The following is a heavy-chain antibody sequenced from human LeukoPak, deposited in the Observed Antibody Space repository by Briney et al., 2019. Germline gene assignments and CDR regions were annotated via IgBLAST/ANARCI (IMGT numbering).Heavy chain of an antibody. Sequence: GGSLSLSCAASGFAFSTYSIDWVRQAPGKELEWLSYISSSSSTIYYADSVKGRFTISRDNAKNSLYLQMNSLRAEDTAVYYCARGDDWFDPWGQGTLVTVSS. CDR3: ARGDDWFDP. CDR1: GFAFSTYS. D-gene: IGHD5-24*01. V-gene: IGHV3-48*04. J-gene: IGHJ5*02. CDR2: ISSSSSTI.